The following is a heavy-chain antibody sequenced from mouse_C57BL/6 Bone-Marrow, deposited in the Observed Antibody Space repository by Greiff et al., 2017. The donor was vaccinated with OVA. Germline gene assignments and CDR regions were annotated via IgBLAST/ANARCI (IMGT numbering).Heavy chain of an antibody. CDR3: AKEEIYYGNYVGDYFDY. Sequence: QVQLQQPGAELVKPGASVKMSCKASGYTFTSYWITWVKQRPGQGLEWIGDIYPGSGSTNYNEKFKSKATLTVDTSSSTAYMQLSSLTSEDSAVYYYAKEEIYYGNYVGDYFDYWGQGTALTVSS. D-gene: IGHD2-1*01. V-gene: IGHV1-55*01. CDR2: IYPGSGST. CDR1: GYTFTSYW. J-gene: IGHJ2*01.